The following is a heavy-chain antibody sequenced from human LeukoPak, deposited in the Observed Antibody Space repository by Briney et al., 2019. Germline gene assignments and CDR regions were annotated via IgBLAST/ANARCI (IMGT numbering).Heavy chain of an antibody. CDR1: GYNFNNYG. V-gene: IGHV1-18*01. J-gene: IGHJ4*02. D-gene: IGHD3-10*01. CDR2: ISKCNDNT. CDR3: ATQWHVSGYEDY. Sequence: GASVKVSCKASGYNFNNYGISWVRQAPGQGLEWMGWISKCNDNTGYVQKLQGRVTVTIDTSTSTAYMELRSLRSDDTAIYYCATQWHVSGYEDYCGQGNLVIVSS.